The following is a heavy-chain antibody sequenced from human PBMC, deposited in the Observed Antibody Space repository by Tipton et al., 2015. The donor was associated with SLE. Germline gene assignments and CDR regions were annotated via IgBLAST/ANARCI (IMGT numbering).Heavy chain of an antibody. V-gene: IGHV4-4*08. CDR3: ARHMRRRWGSGMAAKIDAFDI. Sequence: LRLSCTVSGGSISSYYWSWIRQPPGKGLEWIGYIYTSGSTNYNPSLKSRVTISVDTSKNQFSLKLSSVTAADTAVYYCARHMRRRWGSGMAAKIDAFDIWGQGTMVTVSS. CDR2: IYTSGST. CDR1: GGSISSYY. D-gene: IGHD3-10*01. J-gene: IGHJ3*02.